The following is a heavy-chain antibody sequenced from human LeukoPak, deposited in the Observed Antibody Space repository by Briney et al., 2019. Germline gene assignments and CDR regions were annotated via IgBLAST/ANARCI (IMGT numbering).Heavy chain of an antibody. CDR2: INHSGST. V-gene: IGHV4-34*01. CDR3: ARCSTYFKGYPF. D-gene: IGHD2-15*01. J-gene: IGHJ4*02. CDR1: GGSFSGYY. Sequence: SETLSLTCAVYGGSFSGYYWSWIRQPPGKGLEWIGEINHSGSTNYNPSLKSRVTISVDTSKNQFSLKLSSVTAADTAVYYCARCSTYFKGYPFWGQGTLVTVSS.